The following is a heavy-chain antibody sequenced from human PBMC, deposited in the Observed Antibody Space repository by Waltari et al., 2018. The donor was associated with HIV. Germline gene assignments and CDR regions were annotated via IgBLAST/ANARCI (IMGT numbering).Heavy chain of an antibody. V-gene: IGHV3-49*04. Sequence: EVQLVESGGGLVQPGRSLRLSCTASGFTFGDYAMSWVRQAPGKGLEWVGFIRSKAYGGKTEYAASVKGRFTISRDDSKSIAYLQMNSLKTEDTAVYYCTRGSQDDSSGYYYVLYYFDYWGQGTLVTVSS. CDR3: TRGSQDDSSGYYYVLYYFDY. J-gene: IGHJ4*02. CDR2: IRSKAYGGKT. D-gene: IGHD3-22*01. CDR1: GFTFGDYA.